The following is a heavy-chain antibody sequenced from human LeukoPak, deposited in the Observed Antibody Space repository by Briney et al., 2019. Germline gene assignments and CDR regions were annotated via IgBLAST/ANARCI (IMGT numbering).Heavy chain of an antibody. CDR3: ARSRGGYKWDFDY. V-gene: IGHV4-59*01. CDR1: GGSISSSY. D-gene: IGHD5-24*01. J-gene: IGHJ4*02. Sequence: SETLSLTCTVSGGSISSSYRSWLRQPPGKGLEWIGYLYYSGSTNYNPSLKSRVTISVDTPKNQFSLKLNSVTAADTAVYYCARSRGGYKWDFDYWGQGTLVTVSS. CDR2: LYYSGST.